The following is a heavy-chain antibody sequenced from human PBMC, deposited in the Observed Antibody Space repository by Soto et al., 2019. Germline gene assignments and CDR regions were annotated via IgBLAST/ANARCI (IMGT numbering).Heavy chain of an antibody. Sequence: QVQLVESGGGLVKPGGSLSLSCEASGFTFSTYYMSWIRQAPGKGLEWVSTITSGSTSTAYADSVKGRFPISRDDAQNSLYLQMNSLRAENTALYYGAREYYYTMDVWGQGTRVTVSS. CDR2: ITSGSTST. J-gene: IGHJ6*02. CDR1: GFTFSTYY. CDR3: AREYYYTMDV. V-gene: IGHV3-11*05.